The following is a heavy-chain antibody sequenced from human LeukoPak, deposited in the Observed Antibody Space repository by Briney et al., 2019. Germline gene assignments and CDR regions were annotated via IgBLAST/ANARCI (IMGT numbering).Heavy chain of an antibody. Sequence: SETLSLTCTVSGGSISGFFWTWIRQPPGRGLEWIGYISYIGSTNYNPSLKSRVTISIDTSRNQFSLKLSSVTAADTAVYYCARDLVTATKGIDIWGQGTMVSVSS. D-gene: IGHD3-9*01. CDR1: GGSISGFF. CDR2: ISYIGST. CDR3: ARDLVTATKGIDI. V-gene: IGHV4-59*01. J-gene: IGHJ3*02.